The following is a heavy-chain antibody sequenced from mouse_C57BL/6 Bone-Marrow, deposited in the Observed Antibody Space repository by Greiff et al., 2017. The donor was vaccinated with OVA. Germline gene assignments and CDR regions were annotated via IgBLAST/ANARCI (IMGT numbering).Heavy chain of an antibody. J-gene: IGHJ2*01. CDR2: IYPGSGST. D-gene: IGHD1-1*01. CDR1: GYTFTSYW. V-gene: IGHV1-55*01. CDR3: ARRGIINTVYYFDY. Sequence: QVQLQQPGAELVKPGASVKLSCKASGYTFTSYWITWVKQRPGQGLEWIGDIYPGSGSTNYNEKFKSKATLTVDTSSSTAYMQLSSLTSEDSAIYDCARRGIINTVYYFDYWGQGTTLTVSS.